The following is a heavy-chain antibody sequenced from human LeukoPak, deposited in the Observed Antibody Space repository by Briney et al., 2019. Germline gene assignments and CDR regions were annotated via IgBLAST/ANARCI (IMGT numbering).Heavy chain of an antibody. CDR1: GFTFSNYW. V-gene: IGHV3-74*01. J-gene: IGHJ4*02. Sequence: GGSLRLSCAASGFTFSNYWMHWVRQAPGKGLVWVSRINSDGSRTSYADSVKGRLTISRDNAKNTLYLQVNSLRAEDTAVHYCAGVAADTLDYWGQGTLVTVSS. D-gene: IGHD6-25*01. CDR3: AGVAADTLDY. CDR2: INSDGSRT.